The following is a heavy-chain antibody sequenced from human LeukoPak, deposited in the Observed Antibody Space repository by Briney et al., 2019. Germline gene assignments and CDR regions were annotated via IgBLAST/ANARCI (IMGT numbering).Heavy chain of an antibody. CDR3: ARDYDSSGYYQGAFDI. CDR1: GDSVSSNSAA. Sequence: SQTLSLTCAISGDSVSSNSAAWNWIRQSPSRGLEWLGRTYYRSKWYNDYAVSVKSRITINPDTSKNRFSLQLNSVTPEDTAVYYCARDYDSSGYYQGAFDIWGQGTMVTVSS. J-gene: IGHJ3*02. CDR2: TYYRSKWYN. V-gene: IGHV6-1*01. D-gene: IGHD3-22*01.